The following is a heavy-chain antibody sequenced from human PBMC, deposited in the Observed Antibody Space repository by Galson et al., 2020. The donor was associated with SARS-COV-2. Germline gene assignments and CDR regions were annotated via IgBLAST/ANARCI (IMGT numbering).Heavy chain of an antibody. Sequence: NSGGSLRPSCLATGFAFSSYDMNWVRQVPGKGLEWVCSASTSGSYIFYADSVTGRFTITRDNTKKSLFLQMNSLRAEDTALYYCARDDSSGSGKGDFDLWCRGTLVTVSS. CDR2: ASTSGSYI. J-gene: IGHJ2*01. CDR1: GFAFSSYD. CDR3: ARDDSSGSGKGDFDL. V-gene: IGHV3-21*01. D-gene: IGHD3-10*01.